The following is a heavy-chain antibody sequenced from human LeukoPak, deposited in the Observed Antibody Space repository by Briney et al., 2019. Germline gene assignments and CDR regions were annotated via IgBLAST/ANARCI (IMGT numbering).Heavy chain of an antibody. D-gene: IGHD2-15*01. CDR1: GYTFTNYW. J-gene: IGHJ4*02. V-gene: IGHV5-51*01. CDR2: VYPGDSDT. Sequence: GESLKISCKGSGYTFTNYWIGWVRQMPGKGLEWMGIVYPGDSDTRYSPSFQGQVTISADKSITTAYLQWSSLKASDTAMYYCAGLIRGGGYCSGGSCLYYFDYWGQGTLVTVSS. CDR3: AGLIRGGGYCSGGSCLYYFDY.